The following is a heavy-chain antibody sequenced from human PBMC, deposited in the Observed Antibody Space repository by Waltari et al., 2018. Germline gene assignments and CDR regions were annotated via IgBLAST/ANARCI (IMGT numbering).Heavy chain of an antibody. CDR1: EYTLDSFY. CDR3: SRGRGGYRYGSFDM. J-gene: IGHJ3*02. D-gene: IGHD5-12*01. V-gene: IGHV1-46*02. Sequence: QVHLVQSGAEVKTPGASVRISCKASEYTLDSFYINWVRQAPGQGLEWMGSLNPSGGSATYAQKVQGRVTMTRDKSTGTVYMELSSLRSDDTAIYYCSRGRGGYRYGSFDMWGQGTLVNVSS. CDR2: LNPSGGSA.